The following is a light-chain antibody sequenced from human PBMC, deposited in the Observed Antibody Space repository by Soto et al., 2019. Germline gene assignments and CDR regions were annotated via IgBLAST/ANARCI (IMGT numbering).Light chain of an antibody. V-gene: IGKV3-11*01. Sequence: EIVLTQSPATLSLSPGERATLSCRASQSVSRYLAWYQHKPGQAPRLLIYDASNRATGIPARFSGSGSGTDFTLTISSLESEDFAVYYCQQRSDWRITFGQGTRLEIK. CDR1: QSVSRY. CDR3: QQRSDWRIT. J-gene: IGKJ5*01. CDR2: DAS.